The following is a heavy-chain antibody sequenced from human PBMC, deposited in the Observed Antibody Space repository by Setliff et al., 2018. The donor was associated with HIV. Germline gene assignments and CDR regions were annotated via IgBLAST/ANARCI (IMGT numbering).Heavy chain of an antibody. V-gene: IGHV4-4*02. CDR3: ARLNYYGSGSYWKWGWVYFDY. Sequence: SETLSLTCAVSGGSINTPHCWSWVRQSLEKGLEWIGEVCQRGGTNYNPSLKSRVTISVDTSKKKFSLKLDSVTAADTAVYYCARLNYYGSGSYWKWGWVYFDYWGQGTLVTVSS. J-gene: IGHJ4*02. CDR2: VCQRGGT. CDR1: GGSINTPHC. D-gene: IGHD3-10*01.